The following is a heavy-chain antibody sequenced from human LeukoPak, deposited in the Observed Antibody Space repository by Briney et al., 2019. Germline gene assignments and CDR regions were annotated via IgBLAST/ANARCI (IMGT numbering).Heavy chain of an antibody. J-gene: IGHJ3*02. CDR3: ARDDHCSGGSCYSAAFDI. D-gene: IGHD2-15*01. CDR2: ISSSSSYI. V-gene: IGHV3-21*01. CDR1: GFTFSSYS. Sequence: PGGSLRLSCAASGFTFSSYSMNWVRQAPGKGLEWVSSISSSSSYIYYADSAKGRFTISRDNAKNSLYLQMNSLRAEDTAVYYCARDDHCSGGSCYSAAFDIWGQGTMVTVSS.